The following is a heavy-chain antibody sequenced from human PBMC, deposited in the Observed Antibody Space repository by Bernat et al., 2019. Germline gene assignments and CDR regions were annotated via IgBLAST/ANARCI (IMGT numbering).Heavy chain of an antibody. J-gene: IGHJ6*02. CDR3: ARLFYYGDYSTNYGMDV. V-gene: IGHV3-11*05. Sequence: QVQLVESGGGLVKPGRSLRLSCAASGFTFSDYYMSWIRQAPGKGLEWVSYISSSSSYTNYADSVKGRFTISRDNAKNSLYLQMNSLRAEDTAVYYCARLFYYGDYSTNYGMDVWGQGTTVTVSS. D-gene: IGHD4-17*01. CDR1: GFTFSDYY. CDR2: ISSSSSYT.